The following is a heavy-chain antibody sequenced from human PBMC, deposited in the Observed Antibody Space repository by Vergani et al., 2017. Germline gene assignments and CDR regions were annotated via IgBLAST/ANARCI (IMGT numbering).Heavy chain of an antibody. D-gene: IGHD2-2*01. CDR2: ISAYNGNT. CDR3: ARPDAYCSSTSCFDY. J-gene: IGHJ4*02. Sequence: QVQLVQSGAEVKKPGSSVKVSCKASGYTFTSYGISWVRQAPGQGLEWMGWISAYNGNTNYAQKLQGRVTMTTDTSTSTAYMELRSLRSDDTAVYYCARPDAYCSSTSCFDYWGQGTLVTVSS. V-gene: IGHV1-18*01. CDR1: GYTFTSYG.